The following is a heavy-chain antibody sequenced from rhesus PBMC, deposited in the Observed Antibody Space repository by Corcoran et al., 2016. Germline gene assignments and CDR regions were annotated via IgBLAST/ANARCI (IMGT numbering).Heavy chain of an antibody. J-gene: IGHJ4*01. CDR3: ARIGFNGYGALAF. CDR2: IDGKIERT. D-gene: IGHD5-30*01. CDR1: GAPMNMNW. Sequence: QIQLQESGPGLVRPSETLSPTCTVSGAPMNMNWWSWIRQSPGKGLEWIGEIDGKIERTNYNPSLNGRVTISRDASKSQFFLTLTSLTAADTAVYWCARIGFNGYGALAFWGQGVLVTVSS. V-gene: IGHV4-80*01.